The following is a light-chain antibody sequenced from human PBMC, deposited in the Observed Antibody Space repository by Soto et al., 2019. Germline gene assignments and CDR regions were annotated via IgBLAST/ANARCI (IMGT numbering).Light chain of an antibody. Sequence: DIQMTQSPSTLSASVGDRVSITCRASQSIRSWLAWYQQKPGKAPKLLINKASSLESGVPSRFSGSGSGTEFTLTISSLQPDDFATYYCQQYNSYSRTFGQGTKVEIK. CDR3: QQYNSYSRT. J-gene: IGKJ1*01. CDR2: KAS. V-gene: IGKV1-5*03. CDR1: QSIRSW.